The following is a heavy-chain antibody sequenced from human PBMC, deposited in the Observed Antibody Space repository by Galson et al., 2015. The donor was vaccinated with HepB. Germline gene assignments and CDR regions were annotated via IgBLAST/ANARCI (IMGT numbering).Heavy chain of an antibody. CDR2: ISSSSSYT. V-gene: IGHV3-11*06. CDR1: GFTFSDYY. D-gene: IGHD2-2*01. CDR3: ARDRGYCSSTSCSYYFDY. J-gene: IGHJ4*02. Sequence: SLRLSCAASGFTFSDYYMSWIRQAPGKGLEWVSYISSSSSYTNYADSVKGRFTISRDNAKNSLYLQMNSLRAEDTAVYYCARDRGYCSSTSCSYYFDYWGQGTLVTVSS.